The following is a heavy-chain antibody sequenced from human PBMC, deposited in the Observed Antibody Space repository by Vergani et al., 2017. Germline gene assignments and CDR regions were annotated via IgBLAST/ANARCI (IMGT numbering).Heavy chain of an antibody. V-gene: IGHV1-18*01. CDR1: GYTFTSYG. J-gene: IGHJ6*02. CDR3: ARALTPEMDPWSWSDYYYGMYV. CDR2: ISAYNGNT. Sequence: QVQLVQSGAEVKKPGASVKVSCKASGYTFTSYGISWVRQAPGQGLEWMGWISAYNGNTNYAQKLQGRVTMTTDTSTSTAYMELRSLRSDDTAVYYCARALTPEMDPWSWSDYYYGMYVWGQGTTVTVSS. D-gene: IGHD3-3*01.